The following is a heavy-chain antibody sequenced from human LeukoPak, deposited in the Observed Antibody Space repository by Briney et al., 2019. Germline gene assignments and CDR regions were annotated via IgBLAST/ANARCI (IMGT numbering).Heavy chain of an antibody. CDR3: AGSPIAAPGTGSFDY. CDR1: GYTFTSYD. D-gene: IGHD6-13*01. V-gene: IGHV1-8*01. Sequence: GASVKVSCKASGYTFTSYDINWVRQATGQGLEWMGWMNPNSGNTAFAQKFQGRVTMTRNTSISTAYMELRTLKSDDTAVYYCAGSPIAAPGTGSFDYWGQGTLVTVSS. CDR2: MNPNSGNT. J-gene: IGHJ4*02.